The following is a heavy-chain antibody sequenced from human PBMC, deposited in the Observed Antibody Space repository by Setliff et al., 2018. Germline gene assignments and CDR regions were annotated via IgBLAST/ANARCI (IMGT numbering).Heavy chain of an antibody. J-gene: IGHJ5*02. CDR2: IYYSGST. D-gene: IGHD3-3*01. CDR1: GGSISSSSYY. V-gene: IGHV4-39*07. CDR3: ARAGPTVTFFRVLVISWWDP. Sequence: ASETLSLTCTVSGGSISSSSYYWGWIRQPPGKGLEWIGSIYYSGSTYYNPSLKSRVSISVDTSKNQFSLKLSSVTAADTATYYCARAGPTVTFFRVLVISWWDPWGQGSLVTVS.